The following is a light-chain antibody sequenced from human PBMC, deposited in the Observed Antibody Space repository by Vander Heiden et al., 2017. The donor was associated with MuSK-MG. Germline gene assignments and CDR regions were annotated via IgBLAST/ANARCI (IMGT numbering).Light chain of an antibody. Sequence: SYVLPQPPSVSVAPGQTATITCGGNNIRGKSVHWYQQKPGQAPVLVVFDDRDRPSGIPERFSGSNPGNTATLTISRVEAGDEADYYCQVWDSSGDPVIFGGGTKLTVL. CDR3: QVWDSSGDPVI. CDR1: NIRGKS. CDR2: DDR. J-gene: IGLJ2*01. V-gene: IGLV3-21*02.